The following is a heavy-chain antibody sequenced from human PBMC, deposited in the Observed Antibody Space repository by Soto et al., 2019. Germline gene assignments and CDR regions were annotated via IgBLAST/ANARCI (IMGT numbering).Heavy chain of an antibody. V-gene: IGHV4-34*01. Sequence: QVQLQQWGAGPLRPLETLSLTCGVSGGSFSGYYWAWIRQSPGKGLEWIGEINDRGSINYNPSLKSRVSISVDKSQNHYSQNLRSVTAADTAVYYCARESHDILTGPPWVWYFDLWGRGTLVTVSS. D-gene: IGHD3-9*01. CDR2: INDRGSI. CDR1: GGSFSGYY. J-gene: IGHJ2*01. CDR3: ARESHDILTGPPWVWYFDL.